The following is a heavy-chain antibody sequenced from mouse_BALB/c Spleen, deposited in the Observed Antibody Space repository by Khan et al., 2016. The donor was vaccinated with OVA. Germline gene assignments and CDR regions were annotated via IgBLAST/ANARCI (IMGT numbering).Heavy chain of an antibody. CDR2: IWGDGST. Sequence: QVQLKQSGPGLVAPSQSLSITCTVSGFSLTSYGVNWVRQPPGKGLEWLGVIWGDGSTNYHSPLMSRLSISKDNSQSQVFLKLNSLQTDDTAMYYGAKWGTANYYAMDYWGQGTTVTVSS. CDR3: AKWGTANYYAMDY. J-gene: IGHJ4*01. CDR1: GFSLTSYG. V-gene: IGHV2-3*01. D-gene: IGHD1-2*01.